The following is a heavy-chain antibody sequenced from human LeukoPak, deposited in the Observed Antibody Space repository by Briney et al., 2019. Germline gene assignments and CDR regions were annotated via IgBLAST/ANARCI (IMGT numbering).Heavy chain of an antibody. D-gene: IGHD3-22*01. V-gene: IGHV4-34*01. J-gene: IGHJ4*02. Sequence: KTLETLSLTCAVYGGSFSGYYWSWIRQPPGKGLEWIGEINHSGSTNYNPSLKSRVTISVDTSKKQFSLKLSSVTAADTAVYYCVTYYFDSSGPKKNYWGQGTLVTVSS. CDR1: GGSFSGYY. CDR2: INHSGST. CDR3: VTYYFDSSGPKKNY.